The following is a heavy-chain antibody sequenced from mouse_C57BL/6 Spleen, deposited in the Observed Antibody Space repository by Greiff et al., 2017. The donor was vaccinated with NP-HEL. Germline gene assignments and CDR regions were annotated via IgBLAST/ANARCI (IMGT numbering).Heavy chain of an antibody. Sequence: EVKLVESGGGLVKPGGSLKLSCAASGFTFSDYGMHWVRQAPEKGLEWVAYISSGSSTIYYADTVKGRFTISRDNAKNTLFLQMTSLRSEDTAMYYCARRDSGYGFAYWGQGTLVTVSA. CDR1: GFTFSDYG. D-gene: IGHD3-2*02. J-gene: IGHJ3*01. CDR3: ARRDSGYGFAY. CDR2: ISSGSSTI. V-gene: IGHV5-17*01.